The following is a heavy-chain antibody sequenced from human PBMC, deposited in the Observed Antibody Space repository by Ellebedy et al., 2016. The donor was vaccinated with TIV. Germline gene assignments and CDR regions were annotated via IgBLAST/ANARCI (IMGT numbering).Heavy chain of an antibody. CDR1: GFTFSAYA. D-gene: IGHD3-22*01. Sequence: GESLKISCVASGFTFSAYAMGWVRQAPGKGLEWVSGIYGSGGRGSTYYADSLKGRFTISRDNSQNTLYLQMNSLRAEDTAVYYCARWGMVDSSGYFSPYYYYSSMDVWGQGTTVTVSS. J-gene: IGHJ6*02. CDR2: IYGSGGRGST. V-gene: IGHV3-23*01. CDR3: ARWGMVDSSGYFSPYYYYSSMDV.